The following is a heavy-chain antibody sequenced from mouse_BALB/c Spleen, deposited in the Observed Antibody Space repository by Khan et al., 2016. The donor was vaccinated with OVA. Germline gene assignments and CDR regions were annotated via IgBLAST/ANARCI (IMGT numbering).Heavy chain of an antibody. CDR2: ISYSGTT. Sequence: EVQLQESGPGLVKPSQSLSLTCTVTGYSITSDYAWNWIRQFPGNKLEWMGYISYSGTTSYNPSLKSRISITRNTSKNPFFLQLNSVTSEDTATYYCARQNYYGYAMDYWGQGTSVTVSS. J-gene: IGHJ4*01. CDR3: ARQNYYGYAMDY. CDR1: GYSITSDYA. V-gene: IGHV3-2*02. D-gene: IGHD1-1*01.